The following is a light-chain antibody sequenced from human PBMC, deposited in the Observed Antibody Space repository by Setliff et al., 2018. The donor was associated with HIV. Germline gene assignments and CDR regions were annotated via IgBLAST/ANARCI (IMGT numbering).Light chain of an antibody. Sequence: SVLTQPASVSGSPGQSITISCAGTSSDVGDYAFVSWYQQHPGKAPKLIIYEVRRRPSGISNRFSGSKSGNTASLTISGLQTDDEADYHCSSYTTRGTWVFGGGTKVTVL. J-gene: IGLJ3*02. V-gene: IGLV2-14*03. CDR1: SSDVGDYAF. CDR2: EVR. CDR3: SSYTTRGTWV.